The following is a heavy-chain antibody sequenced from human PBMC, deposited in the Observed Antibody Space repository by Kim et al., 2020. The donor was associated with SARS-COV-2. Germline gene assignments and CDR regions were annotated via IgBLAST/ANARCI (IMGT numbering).Heavy chain of an antibody. D-gene: IGHD2-2*01. CDR2: VYYTGNT. J-gene: IGHJ1*01. CDR3: ARHFRGTSMRFLGLFQRDQ. V-gene: IGHV4-39*01. Sequence: SETLSLTCIVSGGSISSSGYYWDWIRQPPGKGLEWIGSVYYTGNTYYNPSLKSRVTISVDTSKNQFSLKLSSVTAADTAVYYCARHFRGTSMRFLGLFQRDQWGQGIRATVSS. CDR1: GGSISSSGYY.